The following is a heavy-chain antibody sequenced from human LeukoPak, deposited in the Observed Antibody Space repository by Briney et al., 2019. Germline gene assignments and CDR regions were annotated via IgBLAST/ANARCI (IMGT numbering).Heavy chain of an antibody. CDR3: ARDRYSSSLYYFDY. CDR2: INAGNGNT. Sequence: ASVKVSCKASGYTFTSYAMHWVRQAPGQRLEWMGWINAGNGNTKYSQKFQGRVTITRDTSASTAYMELSSLRSEDTAVYYCARDRYSSSLYYFDYWGQGTLVTVSS. D-gene: IGHD6-13*01. V-gene: IGHV1-3*01. J-gene: IGHJ4*02. CDR1: GYTFTSYA.